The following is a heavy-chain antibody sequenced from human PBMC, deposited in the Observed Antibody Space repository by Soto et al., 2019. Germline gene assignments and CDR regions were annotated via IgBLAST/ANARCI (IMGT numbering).Heavy chain of an antibody. J-gene: IGHJ4*02. CDR3: ARGRYGEY. Sequence: QVHLVQSGAEVKKPGASVKVSCKGSGYAFTTYGITWVRQAPGQGLEWMGWISAHNGNTNYAQKNKGRVSVTRDTSTSTAYMELRSLRADDTAVYYCARGRYGEYWGLGALVTVSS. V-gene: IGHV1-18*01. D-gene: IGHD3-10*01. CDR1: GYAFTTYG. CDR2: ISAHNGNT.